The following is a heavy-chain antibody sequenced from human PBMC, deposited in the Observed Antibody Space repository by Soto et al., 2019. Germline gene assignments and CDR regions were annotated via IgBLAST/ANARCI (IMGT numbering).Heavy chain of an antibody. CDR2: FNPSGDAT. J-gene: IGHJ3*02. D-gene: IGHD3-10*01. V-gene: IGHV1-46*01. CDR3: ARRGMSKIGFDT. Sequence: QVQLVQSGAEVKEPGTSVKVSCKASGYIFSNYYMHWVRQAPGQGLEWMGVFNPSGDATHYAQSFQGKVSMTSDTSPSTVYMELSTLPSEDTAVYYCARRGMSKIGFDTWGQGTMVTVSS. CDR1: GYIFSNYY.